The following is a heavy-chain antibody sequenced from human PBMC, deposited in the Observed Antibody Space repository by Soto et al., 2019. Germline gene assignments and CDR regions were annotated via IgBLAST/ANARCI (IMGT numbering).Heavy chain of an antibody. CDR1: GYSFTIYW. V-gene: IGHV5-51*01. D-gene: IGHD6-19*01. CDR2: IYPGDSDT. Sequence: GESLKISCKGSGYSFTIYWIGWVRQMPGKGLEWMGIIYPGDSDTRYSPSFQGQVTISADKSISTAYLQWSSLKASDTAMYYCARWGIAVARKYYGMDVWGQGTTVTVSS. CDR3: ARWGIAVARKYYGMDV. J-gene: IGHJ6*02.